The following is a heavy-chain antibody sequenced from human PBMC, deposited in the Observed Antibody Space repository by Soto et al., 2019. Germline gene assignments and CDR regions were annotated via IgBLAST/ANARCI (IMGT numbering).Heavy chain of an antibody. Sequence: GGSLRLSCAASGFAFSNYAMHWVRQAPGKGLEWVSSISTSIDATYYADSVKGRFTISRDDSKNTLYLQMNSLRAEDSAVYYCAKDRTVAARHFDYWGQGTQVTVSS. CDR1: GFAFSNYA. CDR3: AKDRTVAARHFDY. D-gene: IGHD6-6*01. CDR2: ISTSIDAT. J-gene: IGHJ4*02. V-gene: IGHV3-23*01.